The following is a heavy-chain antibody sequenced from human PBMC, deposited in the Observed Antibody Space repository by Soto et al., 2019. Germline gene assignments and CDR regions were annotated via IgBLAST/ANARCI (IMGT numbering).Heavy chain of an antibody. Sequence: SETLSLTCTVSGGSISSGGYYWSWIRQHPGKGLEWIGYIYYSGSTYYNPSLKSRVTISVDTSKNQFSLKLSSVTAADTAVYYCARVFMIAAAGYNWFDPWGQGTLVTVSS. D-gene: IGHD6-13*01. CDR1: GGSISSGGYY. CDR3: ARVFMIAAAGYNWFDP. J-gene: IGHJ5*02. CDR2: IYYSGST. V-gene: IGHV4-31*03.